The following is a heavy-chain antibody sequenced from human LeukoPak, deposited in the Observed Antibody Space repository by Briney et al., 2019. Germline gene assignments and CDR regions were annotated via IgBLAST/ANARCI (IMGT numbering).Heavy chain of an antibody. CDR3: AKEPPVFTPGNYFDY. D-gene: IGHD1-14*01. CDR2: NSSSGGST. Sequence: PGGCLRLSCAASGFTFSNYVMSWVREAPGRGLGGVSANSSSGGSTFYADSVKGRFTISRDNSKNTLYLQMNSLRAGDTAVYYYAKEPPVFTPGNYFDYWGQGNLVTVSS. CDR1: GFTFSNYV. J-gene: IGHJ4*02. V-gene: IGHV3-23*01.